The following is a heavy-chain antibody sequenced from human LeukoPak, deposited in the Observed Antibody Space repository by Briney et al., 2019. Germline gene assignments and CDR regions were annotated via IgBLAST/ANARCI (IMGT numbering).Heavy chain of an antibody. CDR1: GYTFTGYY. J-gene: IGHJ4*02. CDR3: ARDPPNDDSGYDY. V-gene: IGHV1-2*02. Sequence: ASVKVSCKASGYTFTGYYLHWVRQAPGQGLEWMGWINPNSGGTNYAQKFQGRVTMTRDTSISTAYMELSRLRSDDTAVYYCARDPPNDDSGYDYWGQGTLVTVSS. CDR2: INPNSGGT. D-gene: IGHD5-12*01.